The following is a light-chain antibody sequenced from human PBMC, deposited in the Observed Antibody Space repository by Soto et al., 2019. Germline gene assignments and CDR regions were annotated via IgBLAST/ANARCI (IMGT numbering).Light chain of an antibody. Sequence: IVLTQSPGTLSLSPGERATLSCRASQSVSSSSLAWYQQRPGQAPRLLIYGASTRATGIPDRCSGSGSGTDFPITISRLEAEDFAVYYCQQYSRSPLTFGPGTKVEIK. CDR2: GAS. J-gene: IGKJ3*01. V-gene: IGKV3-20*01. CDR3: QQYSRSPLT. CDR1: QSVSSSS.